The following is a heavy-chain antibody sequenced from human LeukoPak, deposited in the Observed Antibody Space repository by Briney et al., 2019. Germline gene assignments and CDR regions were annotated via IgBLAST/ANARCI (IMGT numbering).Heavy chain of an antibody. J-gene: IGHJ4*02. Sequence: PSQTLSLTCTVSGGSISGGGYYWSWIRQHPGKGLEWIGYIYYSGSTYYNPSLKSRVTISVDTSKNQLSLKLSSVTAADTAVYYCARELEGPQLYYFDYWGQGTLVTVSS. CDR2: IYYSGST. V-gene: IGHV4-31*03. CDR1: GGSISGGGYY. D-gene: IGHD1-1*01. CDR3: ARELEGPQLYYFDY.